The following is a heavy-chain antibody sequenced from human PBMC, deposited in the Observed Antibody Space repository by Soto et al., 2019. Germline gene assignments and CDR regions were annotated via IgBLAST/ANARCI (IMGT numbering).Heavy chain of an antibody. D-gene: IGHD1-1*01. CDR2: INHSGST. CDR3: ARLREHYHFSTGTYNCFEP. CDR1: GGSFSGYY. J-gene: IGHJ5*02. Sequence: SETLSLTCAVYGGSFSGYYWSWIRQPPGKGLEWIGEINHSGSTNYNPSLKSRVTISVDTSKNQFSLKLSSVTATDTAVYYCARLREHYHFSTGTYNCFEPWGQGTLVTVS. V-gene: IGHV4-34*01.